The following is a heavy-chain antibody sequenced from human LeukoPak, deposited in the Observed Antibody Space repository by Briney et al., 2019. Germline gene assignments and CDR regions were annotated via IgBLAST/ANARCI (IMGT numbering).Heavy chain of an antibody. V-gene: IGHV3-23*01. CDR2: ISGSGGST. D-gene: IGHD1-26*01. CDR3: AKVSGSYYFDY. Sequence: GGSLRLSCAASGFTFSIYGMSWVRQAPGKGLEWVSAISGSGGSTYYADSVKGRFTISRDNSKNTLYLQMNSLRAEDTAVYYCAKVSGSYYFDYWGQGTLVTVSS. J-gene: IGHJ4*02. CDR1: GFTFSIYG.